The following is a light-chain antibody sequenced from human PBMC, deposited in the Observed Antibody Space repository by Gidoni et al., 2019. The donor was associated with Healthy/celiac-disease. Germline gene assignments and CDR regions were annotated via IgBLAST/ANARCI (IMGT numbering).Light chain of an antibody. V-gene: IGKV1-39*01. Sequence: DIQMTQSPSSLSASVGDRVTITCRASQSISSYLNWYQQKPGKAPKRLIYAASSLQSGVPSRFSGSGSGTDFTLTISSLQPEDFATYYCQQSYSTLETFGQGTKVEIK. CDR1: QSISSY. CDR2: AAS. CDR3: QQSYSTLET. J-gene: IGKJ1*01.